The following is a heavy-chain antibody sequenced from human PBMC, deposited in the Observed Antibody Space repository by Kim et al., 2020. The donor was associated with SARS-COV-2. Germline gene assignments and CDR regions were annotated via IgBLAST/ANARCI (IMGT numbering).Heavy chain of an antibody. D-gene: IGHD3-22*01. Sequence: AESVKGRFTISRDNYKNTLYLQMNSLRAEDTAVYYCSKGVDSTGYYNWFDPWGQGALVTVSS. J-gene: IGHJ5*02. CDR3: SKGVDSTGYYNWFDP. V-gene: IGHV3-23*01.